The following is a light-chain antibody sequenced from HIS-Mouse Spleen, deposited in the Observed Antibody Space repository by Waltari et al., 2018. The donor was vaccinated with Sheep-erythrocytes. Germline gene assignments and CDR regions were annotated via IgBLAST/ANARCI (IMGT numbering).Light chain of an antibody. V-gene: IGLV2-8*01. J-gene: IGLJ3*02. CDR2: EVS. Sequence: QSALTQPPSASGSPGQSVTISCTGTSSDVGGYTYVSWYQQHPGKAPKLMIYEVSKRPAGVPERFSGSKAGNTASLTVSGLQAEDEADYYCSSYTSSSTWVFGGGTKLTVL. CDR1: SSDVGGYTY. CDR3: SSYTSSSTWV.